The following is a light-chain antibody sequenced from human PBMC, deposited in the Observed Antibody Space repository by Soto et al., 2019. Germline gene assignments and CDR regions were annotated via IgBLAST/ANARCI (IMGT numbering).Light chain of an antibody. CDR1: SNDVGAYKY. J-gene: IGLJ2*01. V-gene: IGLV2-14*01. Sequence: QSVLTQPASVSGSPGQSITVSCTGTSNDVGAYKYVSWYQQYPGKAPKLMIYDVSNRPSGVSSRFSGSKSGNTTSLTISGLQAEDEADYYFSSYTSSNTLIFGGGTKVTV. CDR3: SSYTSSNTLI. CDR2: DVS.